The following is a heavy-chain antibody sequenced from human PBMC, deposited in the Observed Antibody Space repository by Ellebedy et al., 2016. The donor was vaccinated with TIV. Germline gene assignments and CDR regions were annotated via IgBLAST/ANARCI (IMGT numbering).Heavy chain of an antibody. Sequence: SETLSLTXTVSGGSISSSSYYWGWIRQPPGKGLEWIGSIYYSGSTYYNPSLKSRVTISVDTSKNQFSLKLSSVTAADTAVYYCARHVHDFSSVYYFDYWGQGTLVTVSS. CDR3: ARHVHDFSSVYYFDY. V-gene: IGHV4-39*01. D-gene: IGHD3-3*01. CDR2: IYYSGST. J-gene: IGHJ4*02. CDR1: GGSISSSSYY.